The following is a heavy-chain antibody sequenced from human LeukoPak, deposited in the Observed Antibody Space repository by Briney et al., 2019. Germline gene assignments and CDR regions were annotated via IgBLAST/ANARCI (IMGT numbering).Heavy chain of an antibody. CDR2: IVNSGGST. CDR3: AKDIHGDYGGLDY. CDR1: GFTFSSYS. Sequence: PGGSLRLSCAASGFTFSSYSMNWVRQAPGKGLEWVSTIVNSGGSTYYADSVKGRFTISRDNSKNTVYLQMNSLRAEDTAVYYCAKDIHGDYGGLDYWGQGTLVTVSS. J-gene: IGHJ4*02. V-gene: IGHV3-23*01. D-gene: IGHD4-17*01.